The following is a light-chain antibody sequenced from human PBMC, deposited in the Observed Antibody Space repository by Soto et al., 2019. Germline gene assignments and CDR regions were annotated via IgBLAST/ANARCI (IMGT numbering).Light chain of an antibody. CDR2: KAS. Sequence: DIQRTQSPSSRSASVGDRVTITSRASQSISSWLAWYQQKPGKAPKLLIYKASSLESGVPSRFSGSGSGTEFTLTISSLEPEDFATYYCQQSFRIPITFGQGTRLEIK. V-gene: IGKV1-5*03. J-gene: IGKJ5*01. CDR3: QQSFRIPIT. CDR1: QSISSW.